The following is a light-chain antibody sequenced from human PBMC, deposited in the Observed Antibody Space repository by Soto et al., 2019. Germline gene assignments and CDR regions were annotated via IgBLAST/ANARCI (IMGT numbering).Light chain of an antibody. CDR1: QSVGSS. Sequence: EIQLTQSPSTLSLSLGERATLSCRASQSVGSSLAWYQQKPGQAPRLLINNSSNRATGIPSRFSGSGSGTEFTLTISSLEPEDFAVYYCQQRNDWPFTFGGGTKVDIK. CDR3: QQRNDWPFT. CDR2: NSS. V-gene: IGKV3-11*01. J-gene: IGKJ4*02.